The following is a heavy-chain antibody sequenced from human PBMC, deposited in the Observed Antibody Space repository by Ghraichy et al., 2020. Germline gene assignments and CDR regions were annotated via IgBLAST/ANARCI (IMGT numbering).Heavy chain of an antibody. D-gene: IGHD2-21*01. CDR3: AKDLTYCGGDCPGADAFDI. Sequence: GGSLRLSCAASGFTFSSYAMSWVRQAPGKGLEWVSAISGSGGSTYYTDSVKGRFTISRDNSKNTLYLQMNSLRAEDTAVYYCAKDLTYCGGDCPGADAFDIWGQGTMVTVSS. CDR2: ISGSGGST. CDR1: GFTFSSYA. J-gene: IGHJ3*02. V-gene: IGHV3-23*01.